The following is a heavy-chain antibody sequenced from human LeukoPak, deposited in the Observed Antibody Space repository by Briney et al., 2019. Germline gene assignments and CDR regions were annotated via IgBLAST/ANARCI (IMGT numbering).Heavy chain of an antibody. J-gene: IGHJ4*02. CDR1: GFTFSDYY. D-gene: IGHD6-13*01. CDR3: ARDLYSSSTEGSY. Sequence: GGSLRLSCAASGFTFSDYYMSWIRQAPGKGLEWVSYISSSGSTIYYADSVKGRFTISRDNAKNSLSLQMNSLRAEDTAVYYCARDLYSSSTEGSYWGQGTLVTVSS. V-gene: IGHV3-11*01. CDR2: ISSSGSTI.